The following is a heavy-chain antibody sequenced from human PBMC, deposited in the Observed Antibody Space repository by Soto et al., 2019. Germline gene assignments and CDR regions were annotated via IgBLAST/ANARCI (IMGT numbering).Heavy chain of an antibody. Sequence: GGSLRLSCAASGFTFSSYGMHWVRQAPGKGLEWVAVIWYDGSNKYYADSVKGRFTISRDNSKNTLYLQMNSLRAEDTAVYYCARDQVLAYYYDSSGYSNFDYWGQGTLVTVSS. CDR2: IWYDGSNK. J-gene: IGHJ4*02. CDR1: GFTFSSYG. V-gene: IGHV3-33*01. D-gene: IGHD3-22*01. CDR3: ARDQVLAYYYDSSGYSNFDY.